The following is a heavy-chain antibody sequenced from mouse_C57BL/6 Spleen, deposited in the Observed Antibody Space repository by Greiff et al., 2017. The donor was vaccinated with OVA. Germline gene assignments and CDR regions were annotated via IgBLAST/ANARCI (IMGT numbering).Heavy chain of an antibody. V-gene: IGHV5-17*01. Sequence: DVKLVESGGGLVKPGGSLKLSCAASGFTFSDYGMHWVRQAPEKGLEWVAYISSGSSTIYYADTVKGRFTISRDNAKNTLFLQMTSLRSEDTAMYYCARRATVVAFDYWGQGTTLTVSS. CDR3: ARRATVVAFDY. D-gene: IGHD1-1*01. CDR1: GFTFSDYG. CDR2: ISSGSSTI. J-gene: IGHJ2*01.